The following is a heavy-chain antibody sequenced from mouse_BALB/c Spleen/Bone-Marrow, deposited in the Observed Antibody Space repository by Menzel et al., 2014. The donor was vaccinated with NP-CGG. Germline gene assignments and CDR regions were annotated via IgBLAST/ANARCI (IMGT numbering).Heavy chain of an antibody. Sequence: VQLQQPGPVSVKPGASVKISCKASGYTFTDYNMHWVKQSHGKSLEWIGYIYPYNGGTGYNQKFKNKATLTVDNSSSTAYMEFRSLTSEDSAVYYCARGGAYWYFDVWGAGTTVTVSS. CDR1: GYTFTDYN. V-gene: IGHV1S29*02. CDR2: IYPYNGGT. CDR3: ARGGAYWYFDV. J-gene: IGHJ1*01.